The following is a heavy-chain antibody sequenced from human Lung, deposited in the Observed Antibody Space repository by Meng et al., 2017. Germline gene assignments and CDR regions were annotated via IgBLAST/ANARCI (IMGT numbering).Heavy chain of an antibody. CDR2: INRDGTKP. J-gene: IGHJ1*01. V-gene: IGHV3-74*01. CDR1: GFTFTDHW. Sequence: VGMVGAGGGVVQPWGSLSLSCAASGFTFTDHWMHWVRQGPGKGLVWVSRINRDGTKPTYADSVKGRFTISRDNAKNTLYLQMNNLRAEDTAFYYCTNDRLNHWGQGALVTVSS. D-gene: IGHD1-1*01. CDR3: TNDRLNH.